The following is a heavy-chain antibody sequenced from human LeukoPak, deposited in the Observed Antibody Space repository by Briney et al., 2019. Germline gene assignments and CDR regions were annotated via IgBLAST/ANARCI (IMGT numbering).Heavy chain of an antibody. CDR1: GYSFTSYD. J-gene: IGHJ5*01. V-gene: IGHV1-18*01. Sequence: ASVKVSCKASGYSFTSYDISWVRQAPGQGLEWMGWISTYNGNTNYAQKLQGRVTMTTVTSTGTAYMELRSLRSDDTAVYYCARDGGYCSSTSCDWFDSWGQGTLVTVSS. CDR3: ARDGGYCSSTSCDWFDS. D-gene: IGHD2-2*01. CDR2: ISTYNGNT.